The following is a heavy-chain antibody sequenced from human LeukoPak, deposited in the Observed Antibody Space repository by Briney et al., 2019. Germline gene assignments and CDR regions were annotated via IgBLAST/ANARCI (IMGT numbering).Heavy chain of an antibody. J-gene: IGHJ4*02. CDR1: GFTFSDYA. CDR2: ITGSGGST. Sequence: GGSLRLSCAASGFTFSDYAMSWVRQAPGKGLEWVSMITGSGGSTYFAGSVKGRFTISRDNSKSTLYLQMNSLRAEDTALYYCAKDDKSYLASAGTTDYWGQGTLVTVSS. D-gene: IGHD6-13*01. V-gene: IGHV3-23*01. CDR3: AKDDKSYLASAGTTDY.